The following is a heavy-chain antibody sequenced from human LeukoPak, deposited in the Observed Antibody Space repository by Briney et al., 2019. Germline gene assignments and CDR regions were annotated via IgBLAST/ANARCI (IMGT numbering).Heavy chain of an antibody. D-gene: IGHD5-12*01. CDR3: AREYSSEYYFDY. J-gene: IGHJ4*02. V-gene: IGHV3-11*01. CDR1: GFTFSDYY. Sequence: GGSLRLSCAASGFTFSDYYMSWIRQAPGKGLEWVSYINSSGSTIYYADSVKGRFTISRDNAKNSLYLQMNSLRAEDTAVYYCAREYSSEYYFDYRGQGTLVTVSS. CDR2: INSSGSTI.